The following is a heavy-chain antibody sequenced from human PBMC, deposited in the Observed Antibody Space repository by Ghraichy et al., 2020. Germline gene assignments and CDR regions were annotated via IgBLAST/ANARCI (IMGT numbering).Heavy chain of an antibody. D-gene: IGHD3-22*01. V-gene: IGHV3-21*01. J-gene: IGHJ6*02. CDR1: GFTFSSYS. CDR3: ARDGQGTMIGYYYYGMDV. Sequence: GGSLRLSCAASGFTFSSYSMNWVRQAPGKGLEWVSSISSSSSYIYYADSVKGRFTISRDNAKNSLYLQMNSLRAEETAVYYCARDGQGTMIGYYYYGMDVWGQGTTVTVSS. CDR2: ISSSSSYI.